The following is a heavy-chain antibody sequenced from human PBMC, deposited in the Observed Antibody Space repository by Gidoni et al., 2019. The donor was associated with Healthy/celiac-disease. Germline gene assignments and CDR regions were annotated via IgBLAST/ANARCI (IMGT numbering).Heavy chain of an antibody. V-gene: IGHV3-33*01. CDR1: GFTFSSYG. D-gene: IGHD6-19*01. Sequence: QVQLVESGGGVVQPGSSLRLSCAASGFTFSSYGMHWVRQAPGKGLEWVAVIWYDGSNKYYADSVKGRFTISRYNSKSTLYLQMNSLRAEDTAVYYCARGGYSSGWSFDYWGQGTLVTVSS. CDR2: IWYDGSNK. J-gene: IGHJ4*02. CDR3: ARGGYSSGWSFDY.